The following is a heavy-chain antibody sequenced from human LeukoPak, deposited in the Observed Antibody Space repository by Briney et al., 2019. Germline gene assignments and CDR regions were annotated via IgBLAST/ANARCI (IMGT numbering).Heavy chain of an antibody. V-gene: IGHV3-15*01. CDR3: TTDSQYYYDSSGLRRYFDY. CDR1: GFTFSSDA. J-gene: IGHJ4*02. D-gene: IGHD3-22*01. Sequence: GGSLRLSCAASGFTFSSDAMSWVRQAPGKGLEWVGRIKSKTDGGTTDYAAPVKGRFTISRDDSKNTLYLQMNSLKTEDTAVYYCTTDSQYYYDSSGLRRYFDYWGQGTLVTVSS. CDR2: IKSKTDGGTT.